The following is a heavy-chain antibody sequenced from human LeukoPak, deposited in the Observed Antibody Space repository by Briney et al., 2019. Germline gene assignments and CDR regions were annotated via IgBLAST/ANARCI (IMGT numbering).Heavy chain of an antibody. Sequence: PSETLSLTCTVSGGSVSSGSYYWSWLRQPPGKGLEWIGYVIYSGSTNYNPSLKSRVTISVDTSKDQFSLKLSSVTAADTAVYYCARDSRLQLNWFDPWGQGTLVTVS. CDR2: VIYSGST. J-gene: IGHJ5*02. V-gene: IGHV4-61*01. D-gene: IGHD5-24*01. CDR1: GGSVSSGSYY. CDR3: ARDSRLQLNWFDP.